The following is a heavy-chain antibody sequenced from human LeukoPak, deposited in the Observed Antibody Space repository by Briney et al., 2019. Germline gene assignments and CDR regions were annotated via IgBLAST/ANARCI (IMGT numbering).Heavy chain of an antibody. CDR1: GFTFSSYG. CDR2: INSDGSST. D-gene: IGHD3-22*01. Sequence: GGSLRLSCAASGFTFSSYGMHWVRQAPGKGLVWVSRINSDGSSTSYADSVKGRFTISRDNAKNTLYLQMNSLRAEDTAVYYCARSRDSSGYYSVDAFDVWGQGTMVTVSS. J-gene: IGHJ3*01. CDR3: ARSRDSSGYYSVDAFDV. V-gene: IGHV3-74*01.